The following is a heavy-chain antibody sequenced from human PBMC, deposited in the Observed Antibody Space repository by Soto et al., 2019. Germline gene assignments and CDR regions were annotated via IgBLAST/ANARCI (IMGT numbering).Heavy chain of an antibody. CDR3: ARDPAVGGPVVAATLVDERHRGNDY. V-gene: IGHV1-18*04. CDR1: GYTFTSYV. CDR2: ISAYNGNT. Sequence: ASVKVSCKASGYTFTSYVISWVREAPGQGLEWMGWISAYNGNTNYAQKLQGRVTMTTDTSTSTAYMELRSLRSDDTAVYYCARDPAVGGPVVAATLVDERHRGNDYWGQGTLVTVSS. J-gene: IGHJ4*02. D-gene: IGHD2-15*01.